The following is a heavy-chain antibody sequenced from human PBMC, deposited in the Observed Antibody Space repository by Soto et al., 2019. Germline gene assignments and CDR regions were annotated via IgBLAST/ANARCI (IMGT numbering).Heavy chain of an antibody. J-gene: IGHJ5*01. D-gene: IGHD3-10*01. CDR1: SDSMTSYY. V-gene: IGHV4-59*01. CDR2: IYHSGIT. CDR3: ASMSLFYFFVT. Sequence: SETLSLTCPVSSDSMTSYYWSWIRQPPGKGLECIGYIYHSGITNYNPSLKSRVTISLDTSKTQFSLRLSSVTAADTAVYYCASMSLFYFFVTWCQGTLGTVCS.